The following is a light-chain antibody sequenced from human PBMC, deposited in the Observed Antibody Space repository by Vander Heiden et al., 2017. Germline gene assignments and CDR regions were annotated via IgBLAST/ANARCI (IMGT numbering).Light chain of an antibody. CDR2: DGS. Sequence: QSALTQPASVSGSPGQSITISCPGTNGDIVTYNYVYWYQPHPRTPPNLMIYDGSNLPAGVSTRFSGSKSGNTASRTSSGLQSEDEADYYGSSYTSSSNVVFGGGTKLTVL. V-gene: IGLV2-14*03. CDR3: SSYTSSSNVV. J-gene: IGLJ2*01. CDR1: NGDIVTYNY.